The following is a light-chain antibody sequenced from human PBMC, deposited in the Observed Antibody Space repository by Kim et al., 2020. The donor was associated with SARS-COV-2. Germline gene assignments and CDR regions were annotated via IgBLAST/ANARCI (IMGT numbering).Light chain of an antibody. V-gene: IGKV1-17*03. CDR2: HAS. CDR1: QDINRF. CDR3: LQHKSYPYS. Sequence: SASVRDRVTITCRASQDINRFLAWFQQKPGKVPKRLIYHASTLQSGVPTRFSGSGSGTEFSLKISSLQPEDFATYCCLQHKSYPYSFGQGTKLEI. J-gene: IGKJ2*03.